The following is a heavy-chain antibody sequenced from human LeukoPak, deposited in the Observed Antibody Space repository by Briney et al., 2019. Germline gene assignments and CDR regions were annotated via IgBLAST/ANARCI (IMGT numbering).Heavy chain of an antibody. CDR2: IRYDGSNK. Sequence: PGGSLRLSCAASGFTFSSYGMHWVRQAPGKGLEWVAFIRYDGSNKYYADSVKGRFTISRDNSKNTLYLQMNSLRAEDTAVYYCARDQRRGYCSSTSCYDHDAFDIWGQGTMVTVSS. J-gene: IGHJ3*02. V-gene: IGHV3-30*02. CDR3: ARDQRRGYCSSTSCYDHDAFDI. CDR1: GFTFSSYG. D-gene: IGHD2-2*01.